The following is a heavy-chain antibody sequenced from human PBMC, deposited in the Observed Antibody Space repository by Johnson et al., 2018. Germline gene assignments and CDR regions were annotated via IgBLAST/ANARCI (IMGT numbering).Heavy chain of an antibody. CDR2: MNPQNGNT. V-gene: IGHV1-8*01. CDR1: GHSTPGYE. D-gene: IGHD4-11*01. Sequence: QVQLVQSGAEVKRPGASVKISCKTSGHSTPGYELNWVRQATGQGLEYMGWMNPQNGNTGYEQKFQGRVTMTRDTSTDTAYMELHSLTSEDSAIYFCAKNTYSFHAFDIWGQGTMLTVSA. J-gene: IGHJ3*02. CDR3: AKNTYSFHAFDI.